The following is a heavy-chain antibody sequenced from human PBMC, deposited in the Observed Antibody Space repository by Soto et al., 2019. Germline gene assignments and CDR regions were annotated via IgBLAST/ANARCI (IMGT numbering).Heavy chain of an antibody. CDR2: IKGKVDGGAT. CDR3: TTDVTGAYGGDY. CDR1: GLTFSGAW. J-gene: IGHJ4*02. D-gene: IGHD3-16*01. Sequence: EVPFVESGGNLVNPGGSLRLSCATSGLTFSGAWLSWVRQAPGKGLEWVGRIKGKVDGGATDYAAPVKGRFVISRDYSKDTLYLQINSLKTEDTAVYFCTTDVTGAYGGDYWGQGTLVTVSS. V-gene: IGHV3-15*01.